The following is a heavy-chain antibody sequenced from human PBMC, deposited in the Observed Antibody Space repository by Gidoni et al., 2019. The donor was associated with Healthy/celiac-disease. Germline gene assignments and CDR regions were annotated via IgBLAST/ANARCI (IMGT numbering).Heavy chain of an antibody. CDR3: AKGGGVIAARAIADY. CDR2: IRGSGGST. V-gene: IGHV3-23*01. CDR1: GFTFRSYA. Sequence: EVQLLASGGGLVQPGGSLRLSCAASGFTFRSYAMSWVRQAPGKGLEWVAAIRGSGGSTYYEDSVKGRFTISRDNSKNTLYLQMNSLRAEDTAVYYCAKGGGVIAARAIADYWGQGTLVTVSS. J-gene: IGHJ4*02. D-gene: IGHD6-6*01.